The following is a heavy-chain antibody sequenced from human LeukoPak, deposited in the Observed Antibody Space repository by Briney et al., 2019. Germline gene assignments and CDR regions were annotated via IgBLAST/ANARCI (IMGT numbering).Heavy chain of an antibody. J-gene: IGHJ4*02. CDR1: GFTFSDYY. CDR3: ARDQYYDSSGLTGY. Sequence: GGSLRLSCAASGFTFSDYYMSWIRQAPGKRLEWVSYISSSGSTIYYADSVKGRFTISRDNAKNSLYLQMNSLRAEDTAVYYCARDQYYDSSGLTGYWGQGTLVTVSS. V-gene: IGHV3-11*01. CDR2: ISSSGSTI. D-gene: IGHD3-22*01.